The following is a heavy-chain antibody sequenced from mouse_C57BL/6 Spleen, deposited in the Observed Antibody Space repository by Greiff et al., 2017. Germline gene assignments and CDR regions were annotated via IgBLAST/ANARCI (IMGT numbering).Heavy chain of an antibody. Sequence: VQLVESGPELVKPGASVQISCKASGYAFSSSWMNWVKQRPGTGLEWIGRIYPGDGDTNYNGKFKGKATLTADKSSSTAYMQLRSLTSEDSAVYFCARRGGRRYFDYWGQGTTLTVSS. D-gene: IGHD3-3*01. CDR2: IYPGDGDT. V-gene: IGHV1-82*01. CDR3: ARRGGRRYFDY. CDR1: GYAFSSSW. J-gene: IGHJ2*01.